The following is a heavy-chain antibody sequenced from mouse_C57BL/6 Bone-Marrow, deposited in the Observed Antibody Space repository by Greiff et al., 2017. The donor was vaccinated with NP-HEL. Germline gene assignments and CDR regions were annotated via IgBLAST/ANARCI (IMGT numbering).Heavy chain of an antibody. CDR2: ISSGSNTI. CDR3: ARGGFYYFDY. Sequence: EVHLVESGGGLVQPGGSRKLSCAASGFTFSGFGMHWVRQAPEKGLDWVAYISSGSNTIYYADTLKGRFTISRDNPKNTLFLQMTSLRSEDTAMYYCARGGFYYFDYWGQGTTLTVSS. CDR1: GFTFSGFG. J-gene: IGHJ2*01. V-gene: IGHV5-17*02.